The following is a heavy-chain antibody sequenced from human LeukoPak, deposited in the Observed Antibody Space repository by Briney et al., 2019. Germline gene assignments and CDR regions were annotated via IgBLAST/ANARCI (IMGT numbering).Heavy chain of an antibody. Sequence: PSETLSLTCTVSGGSISSSSYFWGWIRQPPGKGLEWIGTIYYSGSTDYNPSLKSRVTISVDTSKNQFSLNVSSVTAADTAVYYCVRRRAGANPFDYWGPGTLVTVSS. CDR3: VRRRAGANPFDY. D-gene: IGHD1-26*01. V-gene: IGHV4-39*01. J-gene: IGHJ4*01. CDR1: GGSISSSSYF. CDR2: IYYSGST.